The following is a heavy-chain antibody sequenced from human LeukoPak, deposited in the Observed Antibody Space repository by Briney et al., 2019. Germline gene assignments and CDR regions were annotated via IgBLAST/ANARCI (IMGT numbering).Heavy chain of an antibody. CDR1: GGSFSGYY. D-gene: IGHD2-15*01. J-gene: IGHJ5*02. CDR2: INHSGST. Sequence: PSETLSLTCAVYGGSFSGYYWSWIRQPPGKGLEWIGEINHSGSTNYNPSLKSRVTISVDTSKNQFSLKLSSVTVADTAVYYCARVRLGYCSGGSCYSVRGWFDPWGQGTLVTVSS. CDR3: ARVRLGYCSGGSCYSVRGWFDP. V-gene: IGHV4-34*01.